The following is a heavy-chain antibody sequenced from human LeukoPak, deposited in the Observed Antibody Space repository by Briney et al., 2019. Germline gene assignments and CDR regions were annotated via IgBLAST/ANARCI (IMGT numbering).Heavy chain of an antibody. J-gene: IGHJ6*02. CDR1: GFTFSSYW. CDR3: ARDRQYGMDV. Sequence: PGGSLRLSCAASGFTFSSYWMHWVRQAPGKGLVWVSRINTDGSTTNYADSVKGRFTISRGNAKNTLYLQMNSLRGEDTAAYYCARDRQYGMDVWGQGTTVTVSS. CDR2: INTDGSTT. V-gene: IGHV3-74*01.